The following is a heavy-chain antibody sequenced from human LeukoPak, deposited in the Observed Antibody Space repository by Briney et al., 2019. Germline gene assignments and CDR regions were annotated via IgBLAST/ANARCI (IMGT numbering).Heavy chain of an antibody. V-gene: IGHV3-23*01. CDR1: GFTFSSSA. CDR2: ISNNGGYT. CDR3: ARGYCSSTACPPCDY. J-gene: IGHJ4*02. Sequence: GGSLRLSCAASGFTFSSSAMSWVRQAPGKGLEWVSAISNNGGYTYYADSVKGRFTLSRDNSKDTLYLQMDSLRAEDTAVYSCARGYCSSTACPPCDYWGQGTLVTVSS. D-gene: IGHD2-2*01.